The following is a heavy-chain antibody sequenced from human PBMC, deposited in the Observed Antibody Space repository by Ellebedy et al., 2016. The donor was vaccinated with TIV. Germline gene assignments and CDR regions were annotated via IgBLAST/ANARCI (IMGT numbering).Heavy chain of an antibody. J-gene: IGHJ4*02. CDR1: GGSISSSSYY. CDR3: ARLGYCSGGSCYSTYYFDY. CDR2: MYYSGST. V-gene: IGHV4-39*01. Sequence: MPSETLSLTCTVSGGSISSSSYYWGWIRQPPGKGLEWIGSMYYSGSTYYNPSLKSLVTISVDTSKNQFSLKLSSVTAADTAVYYCARLGYCSGGSCYSTYYFDYWGQGTLVTVPS. D-gene: IGHD2-15*01.